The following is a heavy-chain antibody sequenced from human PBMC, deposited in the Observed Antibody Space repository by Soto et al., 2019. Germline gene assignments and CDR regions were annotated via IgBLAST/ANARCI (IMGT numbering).Heavy chain of an antibody. CDR1: GFTFSSYW. J-gene: IGHJ5*02. D-gene: IGHD2-2*01. V-gene: IGHV3-74*01. CDR3: ARGGFCSSTSCYVSFDWFDP. CDR2: INSDGSST. Sequence: GGSLRLSCAASGFTFSSYWMHWVRQAPGKGLVWVSRINSDGSSTSYADSVKGRFTISRDNAKNTLYLQMNSLRAEDTAVYYSARGGFCSSTSCYVSFDWFDPWGQGTLVTVSS.